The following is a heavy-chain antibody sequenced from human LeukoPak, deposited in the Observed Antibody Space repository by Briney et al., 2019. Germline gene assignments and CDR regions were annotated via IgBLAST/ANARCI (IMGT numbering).Heavy chain of an antibody. CDR2: ISAYNGNT. CDR3: ARTYVDYYDSSGSDY. D-gene: IGHD3-22*01. Sequence: ASVKVSCKASGYTFTSYGISWLRQAPGQGLEWMGWISAYNGNTNYAQKLQGRVTMTTDTSTSTAYMELRSLRSDDTAVYYCARTYVDYYDSSGSDYWGQGTLVTVSS. J-gene: IGHJ4*02. CDR1: GYTFTSYG. V-gene: IGHV1-18*01.